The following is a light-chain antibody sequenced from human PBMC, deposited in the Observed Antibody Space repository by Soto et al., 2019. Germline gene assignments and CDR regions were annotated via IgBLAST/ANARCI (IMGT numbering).Light chain of an antibody. CDR2: GAS. CDR1: QSVSSNY. V-gene: IGKV3-20*01. CDR3: QQYGSSPLIT. Sequence: EIVLTQSPGTLSLSPGVRATLSCRATQSVSSNYLAWYQQKPGQAPRLLIYGASSRATGIPDRFSGSGSGTDFTLTISRLEPEDFAVSYCQQYGSSPLITFGQGTRLEIK. J-gene: IGKJ5*01.